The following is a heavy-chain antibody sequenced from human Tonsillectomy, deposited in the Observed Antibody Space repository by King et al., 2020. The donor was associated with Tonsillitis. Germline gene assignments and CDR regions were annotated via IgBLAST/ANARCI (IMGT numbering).Heavy chain of an antibody. CDR3: VRGTDVPGLDY. CDR1: GFSFSAYW. J-gene: IGHJ4*02. CDR2: IRRDASER. V-gene: IGHV3-7*01. Sequence: DVQLVESGGGLVQPGGSLRLSCAASGFSFSAYWMNWVRQAPGKGLEWVANIRRDASERYYGHSVRGRFTISRDNARNSLYLQMTNLRAEDTAIYYCVRGTDVPGLDYWGQGTLVAVSS.